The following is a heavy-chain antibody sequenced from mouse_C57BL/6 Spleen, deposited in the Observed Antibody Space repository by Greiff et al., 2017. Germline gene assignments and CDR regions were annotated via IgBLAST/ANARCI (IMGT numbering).Heavy chain of an antibody. Sequence: EVKLQESGPELVKPGASVKISCKASGYSFTGYFMNWVKQSHGKSLEWIGRINPYNGDTFYNQKFKGKATLTVDKYSSTAHMELLGLTSENFAVYDWAGDGFIGYYGSPYYFDDWGQGTTLTVSS. D-gene: IGHD1-1*01. CDR2: INPYNGDT. J-gene: IGHJ2*01. CDR1: GYSFTGYF. CDR3: AGDGFIGYYGSPYYFDD. V-gene: IGHV1-37*01.